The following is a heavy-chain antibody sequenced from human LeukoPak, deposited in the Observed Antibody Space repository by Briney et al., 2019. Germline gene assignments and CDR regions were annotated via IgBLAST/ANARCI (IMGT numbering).Heavy chain of an antibody. CDR1: GFTFSSYA. V-gene: IGHV3-23*01. Sequence: GGSLRLSCAASGFTFSSYAMSWVRQAPGKGLEWVSVISGSGGSTSYVDSVKGRFTISRDTSKNTLYLQMNSLRAEDTAVYYCAKEADSSGWHIDYWGQGTLVTVSS. D-gene: IGHD6-19*01. CDR2: ISGSGGST. CDR3: AKEADSSGWHIDY. J-gene: IGHJ4*02.